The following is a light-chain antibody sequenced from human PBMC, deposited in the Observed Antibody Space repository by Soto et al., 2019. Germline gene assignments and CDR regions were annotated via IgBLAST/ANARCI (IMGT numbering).Light chain of an antibody. Sequence: QSALTQPRSVSGSPGQSVTISCTGTSSDVGGYNYVSWYQQHPGKAPKLMIYDVSKRPSGVPDRFSGSKSGNTASLTFSGLQAEDEADYYCCSYAGSYTLYVFGTRTKLTVL. J-gene: IGLJ1*01. CDR3: CSYAGSYTLYV. V-gene: IGLV2-11*01. CDR2: DVS. CDR1: SSDVGGYNY.